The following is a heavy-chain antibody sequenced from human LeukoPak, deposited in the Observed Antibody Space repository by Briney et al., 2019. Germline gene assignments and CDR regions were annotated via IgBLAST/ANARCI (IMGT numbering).Heavy chain of an antibody. CDR1: GVFITIYY. CDR2: MYYSGNT. D-gene: IGHD2-2*02. J-gene: IGHJ4*02. CDR3: ARAYTSWSLDS. Sequence: PSPTLSLTCPVSGVFITIYYWSWIRQPPGKGLEWVGYMYYSGNTKYNPSVKSRVTISVDKSKNPFSLRLTSVTAADTAVYYCARAYTSWSLDSWGQGTLVTVSS. V-gene: IGHV4-59*01.